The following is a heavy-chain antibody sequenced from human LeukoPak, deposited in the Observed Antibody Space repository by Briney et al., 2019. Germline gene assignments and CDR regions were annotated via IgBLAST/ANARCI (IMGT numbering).Heavy chain of an antibody. CDR1: GFTFSNYA. CDR3: AKGRETSSWYNFDY. V-gene: IGHV3-23*01. CDR2: VSAGGGDT. J-gene: IGHJ4*02. Sequence: GGSLRLSCAASGFTFSNYAMTWVRQAPGKGLEWVSAVSAGGGDTYYADSVKGRFTISRDNSKNTLYLQMNSLRGEDTAVYYCAKGRETSSWYNFDYWGQGTLVTVSS. D-gene: IGHD6-13*01.